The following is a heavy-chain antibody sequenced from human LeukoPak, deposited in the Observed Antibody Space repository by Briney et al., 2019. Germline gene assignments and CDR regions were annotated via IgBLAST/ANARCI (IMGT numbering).Heavy chain of an antibody. CDR3: ARLEQYHRGHFYYYMDV. CDR1: GFTFRDYY. D-gene: IGHD2-2*01. Sequence: GGSLRLSCAASGFTFRDYYMTWIRQAPGKGLEWVSYMTSSGTTIYYADSVRGRLTISRDNAKKSLYLQMNSLRAEDTAVYYCARLEQYHRGHFYYYMDVWGKGTTVTVSS. CDR2: MTSSGTTI. V-gene: IGHV3-11*01. J-gene: IGHJ6*03.